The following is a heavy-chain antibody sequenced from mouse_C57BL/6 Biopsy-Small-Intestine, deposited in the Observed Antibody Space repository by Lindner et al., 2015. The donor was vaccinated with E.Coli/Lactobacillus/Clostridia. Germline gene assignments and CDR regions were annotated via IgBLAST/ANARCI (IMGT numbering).Heavy chain of an antibody. D-gene: IGHD1-1*02. V-gene: IGHV5-17*01. Sequence: VQLQESGGGLVKPGGSLKLSCAASGFTFSDYGMHWVRQAPERGLEWVAYISSGSSTIYYADTVKGRFTISRDNANHTLFLQMTSLRSEDTAMYYCTRPHYYAMDYWGQGTSVIVSS. J-gene: IGHJ4*01. CDR3: TRPHYYAMDY. CDR2: ISSGSSTI. CDR1: GFTFSDYG.